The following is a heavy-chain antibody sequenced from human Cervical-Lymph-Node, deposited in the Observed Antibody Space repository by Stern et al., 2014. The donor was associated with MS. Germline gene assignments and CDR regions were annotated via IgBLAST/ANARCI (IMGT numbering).Heavy chain of an antibody. J-gene: IGHJ3*02. CDR1: GASITSRRW. CDR2: IHHSGGA. D-gene: IGHD1-1*01. Sequence: VQLVESGPGLVKPSGTLSLTCTVSGASITSRRWWTWVRPAPREGLEWIGEIHHSGGADYKPSLKSRVSMSLDKSKNQFSLNLRSVTAADTAVYYCARADFGTFDIWGQGTRVTVSS. CDR3: ARADFGTFDI. V-gene: IGHV4-4*02.